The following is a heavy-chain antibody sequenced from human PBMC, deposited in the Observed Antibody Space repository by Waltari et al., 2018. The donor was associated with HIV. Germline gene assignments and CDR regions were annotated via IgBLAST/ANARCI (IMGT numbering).Heavy chain of an antibody. D-gene: IGHD6-19*01. CDR2: ISYYGDNK. V-gene: IGHV3-30*18. Sequence: QVQLVESGGGVVQPGGSLSLSCEDSSFTFRSYAMHWVRQAPGKGLEWVAVISYYGDNKYYADSVKGRFTISRDNSKNTLYLQMNSLRAEDTAVYYCAKGASGWSPGYWGQGTLVTVSS. CDR1: SFTFRSYA. CDR3: AKGASGWSPGY. J-gene: IGHJ4*02.